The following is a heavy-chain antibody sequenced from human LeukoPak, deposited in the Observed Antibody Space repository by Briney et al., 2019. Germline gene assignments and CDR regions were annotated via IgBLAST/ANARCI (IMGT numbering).Heavy chain of an antibody. CDR2: FDPEDGET. Sequence: GASVKVSCKVSGYTLTELSMQWVRQAAGKGLEGVGGFDPEDGETIYAQKFQGRVTMTEDTSTDTAYMELSSLRSEDTAVYYCALINGGSYSAYFDYWGQGTLVTVSS. V-gene: IGHV1-24*01. CDR1: GYTLTELS. D-gene: IGHD1-26*01. J-gene: IGHJ4*02. CDR3: ALINGGSYSAYFDY.